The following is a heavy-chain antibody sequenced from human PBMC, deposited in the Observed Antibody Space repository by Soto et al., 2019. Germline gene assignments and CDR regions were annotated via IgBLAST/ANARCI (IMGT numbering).Heavy chain of an antibody. D-gene: IGHD5-12*01. Sequence: SSETLSLTCAVSGYSINSDFYWGWIRQPPGKGLEWVGSVYHSGTTYYNPSLKSRLAISVDTSNNHFSLKLSSVTAADTAVYYCARGYSSGVRYFTYWGQGTLVTVSS. J-gene: IGHJ4*02. CDR1: GYSINSDFY. CDR3: ARGYSSGVRYFTY. CDR2: VYHSGTT. V-gene: IGHV4-38-2*01.